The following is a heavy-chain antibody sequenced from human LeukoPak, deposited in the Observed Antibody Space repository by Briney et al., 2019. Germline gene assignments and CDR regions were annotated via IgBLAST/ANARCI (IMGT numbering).Heavy chain of an antibody. V-gene: IGHV4-59*01. J-gene: IGHJ6*02. CDR2: IYYSGST. CDR3: ASSPYGPGSYYYYGMDV. CDR1: GGSISSYY. Sequence: KPSETLSLTCTVSGGSISSYYWSWIRQPPGKGLEWIGYIYYSGSTNYNPSLKSRVTISVDTSKNQFSLKLSSVTAADTAVYYCASSPYGPGSYYYYGMDVWGQGTTVTVSS. D-gene: IGHD3-10*01.